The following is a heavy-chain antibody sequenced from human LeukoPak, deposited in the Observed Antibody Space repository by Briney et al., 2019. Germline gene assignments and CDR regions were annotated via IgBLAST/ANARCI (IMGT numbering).Heavy chain of an antibody. J-gene: IGHJ4*02. CDR2: INPNSGGT. CDR1: GYAFTGYY. D-gene: IGHD3-10*01. Sequence: ASVKVSCEASGYAFTGYYMHWVRQAPGQGLEWMGWINPNSGGTNYAQKFQGRVTMTRDTSISTAYMELSRLRSDDTAVYYCARVPPYYGSPLDYWGQGTLVTVSS. V-gene: IGHV1-2*02. CDR3: ARVPPYYGSPLDY.